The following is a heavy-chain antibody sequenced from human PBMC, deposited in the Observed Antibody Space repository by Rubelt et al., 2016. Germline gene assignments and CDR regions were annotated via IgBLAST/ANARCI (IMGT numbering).Heavy chain of an antibody. Sequence: QVQLQESGPGLVKPSETLSLTCTVSGDSVGTYYWSWVRQPPGKGLEWIGYIYYSGRAIYSPSLKRRVTISVDTSNNQFSLKLSSGTVAETAVYYCARARYSSAQIGVIDYWGQGTLVTVSS. V-gene: IGHV4-59*02. CDR2: IYYSGRA. CDR1: GDSVGTYY. D-gene: IGHD5-18*01. J-gene: IGHJ4*02. CDR3: ARARYSSAQIGVIDY.